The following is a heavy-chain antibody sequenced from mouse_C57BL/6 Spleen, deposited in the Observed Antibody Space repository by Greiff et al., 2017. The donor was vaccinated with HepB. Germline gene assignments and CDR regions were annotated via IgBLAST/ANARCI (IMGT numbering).Heavy chain of an antibody. CDR3: ARYYGSKAWFAY. V-gene: IGHV1-82*01. Sequence: QVQLQQSGPELVKPGASVKISCKASGYAFSSSWMNWVKQRPGKGLEWIGRIYPGDGDTNYNGKFKGKATLTADKSSSTAYMQLSSLTSEDSAVYFCARYYGSKAWFAYWGQGTLVTVSA. CDR2: IYPGDGDT. D-gene: IGHD1-1*01. J-gene: IGHJ3*01. CDR1: GYAFSSSW.